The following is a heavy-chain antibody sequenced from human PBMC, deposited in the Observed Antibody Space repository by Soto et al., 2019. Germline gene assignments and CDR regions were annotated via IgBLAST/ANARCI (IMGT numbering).Heavy chain of an antibody. D-gene: IGHD6-25*01. J-gene: IGHJ6*02. CDR2: MYYSGST. CDR1: DVSISNYF. CDR3: ARECSSGCYYGMDV. V-gene: IGHV4-59*01. Sequence: PSETLSLTCTVSDVSISNYFWIRQPPGKGLEWIAYMYYSGSTNYNPSLKSRVTMSLDTSKNQFSLKLSSVTAADTAVYYCARECSSGCYYGMDVWGQGTTVTVSS.